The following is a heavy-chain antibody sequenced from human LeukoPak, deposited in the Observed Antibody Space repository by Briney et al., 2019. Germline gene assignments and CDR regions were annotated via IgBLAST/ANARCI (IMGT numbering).Heavy chain of an antibody. CDR3: ARDSSSWRYNWFDP. Sequence: GGSLRLSCAASGFTFSSYWMSWVRQAPGKGLEWVANIKQDGSEKYYVDSVKGRFTISRDNAKNSLYLQMNSLRAEDTAVYYCARDSSSWRYNWFDPWGQGTLVTVSP. V-gene: IGHV3-7*01. CDR2: IKQDGSEK. D-gene: IGHD6-13*01. CDR1: GFTFSSYW. J-gene: IGHJ5*02.